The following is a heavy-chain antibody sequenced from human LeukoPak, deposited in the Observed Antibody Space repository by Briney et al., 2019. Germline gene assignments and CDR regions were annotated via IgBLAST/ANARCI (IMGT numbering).Heavy chain of an antibody. V-gene: IGHV4-39*01. J-gene: IGHJ4*02. Sequence: SETLSLTCTVSGGSISSRSNYWGWIRQPPGKGLEWIGSIYYRGSTHYNPSLKSRVTISVDTAKNQFSLKLSSVTAADTAVYYCVRRGGVYYDTSGYYYFDYWGQGTLVTVSS. CDR2: IYYRGST. D-gene: IGHD3-22*01. CDR1: GGSISSRSNY. CDR3: VRRGGVYYDTSGYYYFDY.